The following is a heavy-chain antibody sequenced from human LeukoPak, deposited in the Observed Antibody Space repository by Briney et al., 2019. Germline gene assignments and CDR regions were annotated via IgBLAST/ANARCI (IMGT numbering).Heavy chain of an antibody. CDR3: ARDRAAAFDI. CDR2: IYSGGST. Sequence: GGSLRLSCAASGFTVSSNCTSWVRQAPGKGLEWVSVIYSGGSTYYADSVKGRFTISRHNSKNKLYLQMNSLRAEDTAVYYCARDRAAAFDIWGQGTMVTVSS. D-gene: IGHD6-13*01. J-gene: IGHJ3*02. CDR1: GFTVSSNC. V-gene: IGHV3-53*04.